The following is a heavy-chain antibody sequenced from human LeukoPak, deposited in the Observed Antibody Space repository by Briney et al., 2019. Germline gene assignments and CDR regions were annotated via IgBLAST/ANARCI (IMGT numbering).Heavy chain of an antibody. CDR1: GGSISSGGYY. Sequence: SETLSLTCTVSGGSISSGGYYWSWIRQHPGTGLEWIGYIYYSGSTYYNPSLKSRVTISVDTSKNQFSLKLSSVTAADTAVYYCARDMITFGGVIMHDAFDIWGQGTMVTVSS. CDR3: ARDMITFGGVIMHDAFDI. J-gene: IGHJ3*02. CDR2: IYYSGST. D-gene: IGHD3-16*02. V-gene: IGHV4-31*03.